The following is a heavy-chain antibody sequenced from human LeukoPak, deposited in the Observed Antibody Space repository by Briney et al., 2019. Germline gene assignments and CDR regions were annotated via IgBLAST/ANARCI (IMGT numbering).Heavy chain of an antibody. J-gene: IGHJ4*02. CDR2: INQDGSEK. CDR1: GLNFRSSW. CDR3: ARAFYSYFDY. V-gene: IGHV3-7*03. D-gene: IGHD2/OR15-2a*01. Sequence: GGSLRLSCAASGLNFRSSWMSWTRQAPGKGLERVANINQDGSEKYYVDSVKGRFTISRDNAKNSLYLQMNSLRVEDTAVYYCARAFYSYFDYWDQGTLVVVST.